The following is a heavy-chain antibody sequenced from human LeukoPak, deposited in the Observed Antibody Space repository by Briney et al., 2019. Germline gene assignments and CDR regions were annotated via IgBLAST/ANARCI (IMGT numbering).Heavy chain of an antibody. CDR3: AKDREYYYGSGSYCPD. V-gene: IGHV3-23*01. CDR2: ISGSGGST. CDR1: GFTLSTYW. D-gene: IGHD3-10*01. Sequence: PGGSLRLSCAASGFTLSTYWMSWVRQAPGKGLEWVSAISGSGGSTYYADSVKGRFTISRDNSKNTLYLQMNSLRAEDTAVYYCAKDREYYYGSGSYCPDWGQGTMVTVSS. J-gene: IGHJ3*01.